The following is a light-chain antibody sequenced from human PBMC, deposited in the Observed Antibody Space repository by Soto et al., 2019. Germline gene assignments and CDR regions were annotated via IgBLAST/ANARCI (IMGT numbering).Light chain of an antibody. CDR1: SSDVGSYNL. CDR2: EGS. CDR3: CAYAGNTTYVV. J-gene: IGLJ2*01. V-gene: IGLV2-23*01. Sequence: QSALTQPASVSGSPGQSITISCTGTSSDVGSYNLVSWYQQHPGKAPKFMIYEGSKRPSGVSNRFSGSKSGNTASLTISGLQDEDEADYYCCAYAGNTTYVVFGGGTKLTV.